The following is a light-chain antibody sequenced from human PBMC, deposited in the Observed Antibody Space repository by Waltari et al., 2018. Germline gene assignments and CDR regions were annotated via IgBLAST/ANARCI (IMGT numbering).Light chain of an antibody. J-gene: IGLJ3*02. CDR2: DVS. CDR3: CSYAGSYTWV. V-gene: IGLV2-11*01. Sequence: QSALTQPRSVSGSPGQSVTIPCTGTSSDFGGYNYVSWYQPPPGKAPKPMIYDVSKRPSGVPDRFSGSKSGNTASLTISGLQAEDEADYYCCSYAGSYTWVFGGGTKLTVL. CDR1: SSDFGGYNY.